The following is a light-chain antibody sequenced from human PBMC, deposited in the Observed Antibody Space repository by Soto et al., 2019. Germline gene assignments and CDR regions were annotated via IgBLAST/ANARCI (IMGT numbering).Light chain of an antibody. CDR1: SSDVGGYNY. Sequence: QSALTQPASVSGSPGQSITISCTGTSSDVGGYNYVSWYQQHPGKAPKLMIYEVSNRPSGVSNRFSGSKSGNTASLTISGLQAEYEDDYYCSSYTSSSTLVFGGGTKLTVL. CDR2: EVS. J-gene: IGLJ2*01. V-gene: IGLV2-14*01. CDR3: SSYTSSSTLV.